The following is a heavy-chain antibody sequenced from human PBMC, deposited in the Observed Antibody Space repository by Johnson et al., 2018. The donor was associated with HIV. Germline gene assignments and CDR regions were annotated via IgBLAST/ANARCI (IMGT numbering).Heavy chain of an antibody. J-gene: IGHJ3*02. CDR3: AKPITSSIRFRGDAFDI. CDR2: ISGGGDNT. V-gene: IGHV3-23*01. Sequence: VILLESGGGFLQPGGSLRLSCAASGFTFNSYAMSWVRQAPGKGLEWVSGISGGGDNTYYADSVKGRFTISRDNSKNTLYLQMNSLRADDTAVYYCAKPITSSIRFRGDAFDIWGQGTMVTVSS. D-gene: IGHD2-2*01. CDR1: GFTFNSYA.